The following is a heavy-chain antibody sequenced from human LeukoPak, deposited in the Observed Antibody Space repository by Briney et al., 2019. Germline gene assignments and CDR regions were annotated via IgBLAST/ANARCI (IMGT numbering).Heavy chain of an antibody. CDR3: AKDRGDRSGGSCFDY. CDR1: GFTFYDYA. J-gene: IGHJ4*02. D-gene: IGHD2-15*01. CDR2: ISWNSGSI. Sequence: SGRSLRLSCAASGFTFYDYAMHWVRHARGKGLEWVSGISWNSGSIGYADSVKGRFTISRDNAKNSLYLQMNSLRAEDTALYYCAKDRGDRSGGSCFDYWGQGTLVTVSS. V-gene: IGHV3-9*01.